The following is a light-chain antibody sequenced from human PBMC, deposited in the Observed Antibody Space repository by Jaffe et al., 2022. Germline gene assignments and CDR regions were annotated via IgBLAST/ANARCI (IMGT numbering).Light chain of an antibody. CDR1: SSDGTGYYF. CDR3: SSYIDVNNGV. Sequence: QSALTQPASVSGSPGQSITISCTGISSDGTGYYFVSWYQQYPGKAPKLLIYDVSSRSSGISSRFSGSKSGDTASLTISGLQAEDEADYYCSSYIDVNNGVFGGGTRLTVL. J-gene: IGLJ3*02. V-gene: IGLV2-14*03. CDR2: DVS.